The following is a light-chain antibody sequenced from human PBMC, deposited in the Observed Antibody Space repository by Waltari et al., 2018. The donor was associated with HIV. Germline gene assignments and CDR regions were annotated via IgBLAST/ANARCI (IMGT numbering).Light chain of an antibody. CDR3: SSYAGSAVV. CDR2: EVN. V-gene: IGLV2-8*01. J-gene: IGLJ2*01. CDR1: SSDVGAYYY. Sequence: QSALTQPPSAAGSRGQSVTISCTGTSSDVGAYYYVFWYQQYPGMAPKLIIYEVNKRPSGVPDRFSGSKSGNTASLTVSGLQAEDETDFYCSSYAGSAVVFGGGTKLTVL.